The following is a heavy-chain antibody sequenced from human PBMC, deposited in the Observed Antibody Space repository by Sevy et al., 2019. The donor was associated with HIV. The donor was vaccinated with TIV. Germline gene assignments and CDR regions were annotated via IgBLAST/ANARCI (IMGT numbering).Heavy chain of an antibody. CDR3: ARRATGRGYYYYYMDV. J-gene: IGHJ6*03. V-gene: IGHV5-51*01. CDR2: IYPGDSDT. CDR1: GYSFTSYW. Sequence: GESLKISCKGSGYSFTSYWIGWVRQMPGKGLEWMGIIYPGDSDTRYSPSFQGQVTISADKSISTAYLQWSSLKASDTAMYYCARRATGRGYYYYYMDVRGKGTTVTVSS. D-gene: IGHD1-26*01.